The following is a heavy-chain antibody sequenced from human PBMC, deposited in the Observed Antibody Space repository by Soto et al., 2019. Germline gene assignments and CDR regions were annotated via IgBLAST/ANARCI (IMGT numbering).Heavy chain of an antibody. V-gene: IGHV4-4*02. CDR2: IYHSGST. J-gene: IGHJ5*02. D-gene: IGHD3-22*01. CDR3: ASVGADYDNSGYYLP. CDR1: GGSVSSSNW. Sequence: SETLSLTCIVSGGSVSSSNWWSWVRQPPGQGMGWIGKIYHSGSTTSNPTLKRRGTITVDKSENQFYLRLKSVTAADTAVYYCASVGADYDNSGYYLPWGPGTLVTVSS.